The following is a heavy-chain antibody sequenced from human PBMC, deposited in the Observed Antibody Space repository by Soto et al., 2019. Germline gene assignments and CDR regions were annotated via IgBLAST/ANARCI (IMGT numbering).Heavy chain of an antibody. CDR1: GGSFSGYY. J-gene: IGHJ5*02. D-gene: IGHD3-9*01. Sequence: SETLSLTCAVYGGSFSGYYWSWIRQPPGKGLEWIGEINHSGSTNYNPSLKSRVTISVDTSKNQFSLKLSSVTAADTAVYYCARGQRSWLTNWFDPWGQGTLVTVSS. CDR3: ARGQRSWLTNWFDP. CDR2: INHSGST. V-gene: IGHV4-34*01.